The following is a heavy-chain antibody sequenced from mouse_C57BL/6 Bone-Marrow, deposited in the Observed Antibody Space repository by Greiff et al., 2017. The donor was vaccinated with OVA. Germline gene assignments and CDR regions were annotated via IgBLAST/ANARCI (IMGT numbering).Heavy chain of an antibody. D-gene: IGHD2-1*01. J-gene: IGHJ1*03. V-gene: IGHV1-81*01. CDR2: IYPRSGNT. CDR1: GYTFTSYG. Sequence: VQLVESGAELARPGASVKLSCKASGYTFTSYGISWVKQRTGQGLEWIGEIYPRSGNTYYNEKFKGKATLTADKSSSTAYMELRSLTSEDSAVYFCAREGLYYGNYGYFDVWGTGTTVTVSS. CDR3: AREGLYYGNYGYFDV.